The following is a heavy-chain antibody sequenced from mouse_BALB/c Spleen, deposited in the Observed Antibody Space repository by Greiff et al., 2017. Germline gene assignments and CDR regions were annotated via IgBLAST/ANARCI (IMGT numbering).Heavy chain of an antibody. CDR2: IYPGDGST. CDR3: ARRAGDAWCAY. V-gene: IGHV1S56*01. CDR1: GYTFTSYD. J-gene: IGHJ3*01. D-gene: IGHD2-13*01. Sequence: VQLQQSGPELVKPGASVKLSCKASGYTFTSYDINWVKQRPGQGLEWIGWIYPGDGSTKYNEKFKGKATLTADKSSSTAYMQLSSLTSENSAVYFCARRAGDAWCAYWGQGTLVTVSA.